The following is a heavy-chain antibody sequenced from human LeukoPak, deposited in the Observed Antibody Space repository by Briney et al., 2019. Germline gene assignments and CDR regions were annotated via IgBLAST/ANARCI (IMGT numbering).Heavy chain of an antibody. CDR3: ALGAYQLTYYGMDV. Sequence: ASVKVSCKASGYTFTSYGISWVRQAPGQGLEWMGWISAYNGNTNYAQKLQGRVTMTTDTSTSTAYMELRSLRSDDTAVYYCALGAYQLTYYGMDVWGQGTTVTVSS. CDR1: GYTFTSYG. D-gene: IGHD2-2*01. J-gene: IGHJ6*02. CDR2: ISAYNGNT. V-gene: IGHV1-18*01.